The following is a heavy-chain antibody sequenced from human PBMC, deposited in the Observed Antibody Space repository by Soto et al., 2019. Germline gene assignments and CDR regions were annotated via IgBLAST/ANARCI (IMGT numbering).Heavy chain of an antibody. CDR1: GFTFGSYW. D-gene: IGHD6-6*01. CDR3: ARLYSSSSLARHGMDV. V-gene: IGHV3-74*01. J-gene: IGHJ6*02. Sequence: PGGSLILSCAASGFTFGSYWMHWVRQAPGKGLVWVSRINSDGSSTSYADSVKGRFTISRDNAKNTLYLQMNSLRAEDTAVYYCARLYSSSSLARHGMDVWGQGTTVTVSS. CDR2: INSDGSST.